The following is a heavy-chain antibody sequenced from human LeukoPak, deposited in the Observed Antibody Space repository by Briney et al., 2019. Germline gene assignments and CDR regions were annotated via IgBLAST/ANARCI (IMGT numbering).Heavy chain of an antibody. J-gene: IGHJ4*02. CDR1: GFTFNSYW. CDR3: ARSCSSTSCYSDY. Sequence: GGSLRLSCAASGFTFNSYWMSWVRQAPEQGLEWVANIKQDGSEKYYVDSVKGRFTISRDNAKNSLYLQMNSLRAEDTAVYYCARSCSSTSCYSDYWGQGTLVTVSS. D-gene: IGHD2-2*02. V-gene: IGHV3-7*01. CDR2: IKQDGSEK.